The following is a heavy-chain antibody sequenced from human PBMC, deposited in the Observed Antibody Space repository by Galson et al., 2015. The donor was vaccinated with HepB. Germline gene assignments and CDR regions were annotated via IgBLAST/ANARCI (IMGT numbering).Heavy chain of an antibody. D-gene: IGHD5-24*01. CDR3: ARDTFLGRDGYNYGY. J-gene: IGHJ4*02. CDR2: ISAYNGNT. CDR1: GYTFTSYG. Sequence: SVKVSCKASGYTFTSYGISWVRQAPGQGLEWMGWISAYNGNTNYAQKLQGRVTMTTDTSTSTAYMELRSLRSDDTAVYYCARDTFLGRDGYNYGYWGQGTLVTVSS. V-gene: IGHV1-18*01.